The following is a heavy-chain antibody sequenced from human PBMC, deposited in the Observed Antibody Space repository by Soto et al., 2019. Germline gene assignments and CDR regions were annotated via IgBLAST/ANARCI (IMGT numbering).Heavy chain of an antibody. CDR1: GGSISSGGYS. J-gene: IGHJ4*02. CDR2: IYHSGST. Sequence: SETLSLTCAVSGGSISSGGYSWSWIRQPPGKGLEWIGYIYHSGSTYYNPSLKSRVTISVDRSKNQFSLKLSSVTAADTAVYYRARAKPVYAVVWGQGTLVTVS. V-gene: IGHV4-30-2*01. D-gene: IGHD2-2*01. CDR3: ARAKPVYAVV.